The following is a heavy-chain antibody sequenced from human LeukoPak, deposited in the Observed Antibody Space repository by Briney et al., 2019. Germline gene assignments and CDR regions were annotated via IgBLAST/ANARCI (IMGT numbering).Heavy chain of an antibody. D-gene: IGHD6-13*01. J-gene: IGHJ4*02. Sequence: GGSLRLSCAASGFTFDDYGMSWVRQGPGKGLEWVSGINWNGGSTGYADSVKGRITISRDNAKNSLYLQMNSLRAEDTALYYCARGEAAAGHFDYWGQGTLVTVSS. V-gene: IGHV3-20*04. CDR1: GFTFDDYG. CDR3: ARGEAAAGHFDY. CDR2: INWNGGST.